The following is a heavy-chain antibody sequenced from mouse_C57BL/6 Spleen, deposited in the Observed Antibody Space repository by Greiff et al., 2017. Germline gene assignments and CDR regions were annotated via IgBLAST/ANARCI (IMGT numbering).Heavy chain of an antibody. J-gene: IGHJ1*03. V-gene: IGHV3-6*01. D-gene: IGHD1-1*01. CDR3: ARDSGSSYYWYFDV. CDR2: ISYDGSN. Sequence: EVQLQESGPGLVKPSQSLSLTCSVTGYSITSGYYWNWIRQFPGNKLEWMGYISYDGSNNYNPSLKNRISITRDTSKNQFFLKLNSVTTEDTATYYCARDSGSSYYWYFDVWGTGTTVTVSS. CDR1: GYSITSGYY.